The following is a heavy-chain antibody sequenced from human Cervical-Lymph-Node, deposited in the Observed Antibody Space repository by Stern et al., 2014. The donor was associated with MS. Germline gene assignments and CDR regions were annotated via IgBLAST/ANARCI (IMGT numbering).Heavy chain of an antibody. CDR3: ARGEYYDFWSGSDY. V-gene: IGHV3-7*01. D-gene: IGHD3-3*01. J-gene: IGHJ4*02. Sequence: VQLVESGGGLVQPGGSLRLSCAASGFTFSSYWMSWVRQAPGKGLEWVANIKQDGSEKYYVDSVKGRFTISRDNAKNSLYLQMNSLRAEDTAVYYCARGEYYDFWSGSDYWGQGTLVTVSS. CDR2: IKQDGSEK. CDR1: GFTFSSYW.